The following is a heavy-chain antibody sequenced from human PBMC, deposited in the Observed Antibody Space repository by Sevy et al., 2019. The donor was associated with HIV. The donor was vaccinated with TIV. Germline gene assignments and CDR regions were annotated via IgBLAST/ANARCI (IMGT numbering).Heavy chain of an antibody. V-gene: IGHV1-18*01. CDR2: IGVYNGNA. J-gene: IGHJ4*02. Sequence: ASVKVSYKDSGYTFIINGISWVRQAPGQGLEWMGWIGVYNGNANSAQKLQGRVTVTTDTSTSTAYMELRSLRSDDTAVYYCARVPTYYYGSATYSDYWGQGTLVTVSS. CDR3: ARVPTYYYGSATYSDY. D-gene: IGHD3-10*01. CDR1: GYTFIING.